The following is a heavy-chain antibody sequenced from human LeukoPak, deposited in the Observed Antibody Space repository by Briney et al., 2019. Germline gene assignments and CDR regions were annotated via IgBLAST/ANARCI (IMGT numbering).Heavy chain of an antibody. V-gene: IGHV4-39*07. CDR1: GGSISSSSYY. D-gene: IGHD5-12*01. CDR3: ARGVGYSGYDLAFDI. Sequence: SETLSLTCTVSGGSISSSSYYWGWIRQPPGKGLEWTGSIYYSGSTYYNPSLKSRVTISVDTSKNQFSLKLSSVTAADTAVYYCARGVGYSGYDLAFDIWGQGTMVTVSS. J-gene: IGHJ3*02. CDR2: IYYSGST.